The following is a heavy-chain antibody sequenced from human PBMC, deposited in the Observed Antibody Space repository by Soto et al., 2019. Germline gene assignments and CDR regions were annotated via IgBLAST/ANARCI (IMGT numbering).Heavy chain of an antibody. CDR2: IVVGSGNT. D-gene: IGHD3-22*01. CDR1: GFTFTSSA. V-gene: IGHV1-58*01. J-gene: IGHJ3*02. CDR3: AAGYYFDSSGYPGAFDI. Sequence: SVKVSCKASGFTFTSSAVQWVRQARGQRLEWIGWIVVGSGNTNYAQKFQERVTITRDMSTSTAYMELSSLRSEDTAVYYCAAGYYFDSSGYPGAFDIWGPATMVTLF.